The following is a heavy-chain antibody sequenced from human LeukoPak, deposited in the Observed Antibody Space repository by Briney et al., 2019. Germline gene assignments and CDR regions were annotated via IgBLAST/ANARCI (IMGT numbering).Heavy chain of an antibody. V-gene: IGHV1-69*04. CDR1: GYTFTSYD. CDR2: IIPILGIT. D-gene: IGHD2-2*01. J-gene: IGHJ6*02. Sequence: SVKVSCKASGYTFTSYDIHWVRQAPGQGLEWMGRIIPILGITNYAQKFQGRVTITADKSTSTAYMELSSLRSEDTAVYYCARDRDIVVVPAAYNYYYYGMDVWGQGTTVTVSS. CDR3: ARDRDIVVVPAAYNYYYYGMDV.